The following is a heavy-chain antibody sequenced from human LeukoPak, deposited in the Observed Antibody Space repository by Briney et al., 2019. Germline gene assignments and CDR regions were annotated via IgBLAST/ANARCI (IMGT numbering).Heavy chain of an antibody. CDR1: GGSISSYY. V-gene: IGHV4-4*08. CDR3: AREDRDQEPGYSSSWYGGNAFDI. Sequence: PSETLCLTCTVSGGSISSYYWSWIRQPPGKGLEWIGRIYTSGSTNYNPSPKSRVTISVDTSKNLFSLKMSSVTAANTAVYYCAREDRDQEPGYSSSWYGGNAFDIRGQGTMVTVSS. CDR2: IYTSGST. J-gene: IGHJ3*02. D-gene: IGHD6-13*01.